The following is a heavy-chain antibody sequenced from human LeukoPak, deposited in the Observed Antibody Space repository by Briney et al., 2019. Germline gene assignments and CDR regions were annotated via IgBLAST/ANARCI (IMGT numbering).Heavy chain of an antibody. CDR1: GFTFSSYS. Sequence: PGGSLRLSCAASGFTFSSYSMNWVRQAPEKGLEWVSSISSSSSYIYYADSVKGRFTISRDNAKNSLYLQMNSLRAEDTAVYYCARDLRALDAFDIWGQGTMVTVSS. J-gene: IGHJ3*02. V-gene: IGHV3-21*01. CDR3: ARDLRALDAFDI. CDR2: ISSSSSYI.